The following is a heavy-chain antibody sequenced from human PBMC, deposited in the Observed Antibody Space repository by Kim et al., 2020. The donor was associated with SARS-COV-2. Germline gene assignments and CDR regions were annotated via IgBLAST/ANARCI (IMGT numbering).Heavy chain of an antibody. CDR2: IYYSGST. V-gene: IGHV4-39*07. D-gene: IGHD3-10*01. CDR3: ARVGSEAYYFDY. J-gene: IGHJ4*02. CDR1: GGSISSSSYY. Sequence: SETLSLTCTVSGGSISSSSYYWGWIRQPPGKGLEWIGSIYYSGSTYYNPSLKSRVTISVDTSKNQFSLKLSSVTAADTAVYYCARVGSEAYYFDYWGQGT.